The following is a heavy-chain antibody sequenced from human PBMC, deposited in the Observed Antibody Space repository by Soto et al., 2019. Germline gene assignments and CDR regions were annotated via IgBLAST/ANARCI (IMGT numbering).Heavy chain of an antibody. CDR3: ARESMVRGFDY. CDR1: GFTFSDYW. CDR2: IKRDGSTT. V-gene: IGHV3-74*01. Sequence: GGSLRLSCAASGFTFSDYWMHWVRQAPGKGLEWVSRIKRDGSTTNYADSVKGRFTISRDNAKNTLYLEMNSLRVGDTAVYYCARESMVRGFDYWGQGTLVTVSS. D-gene: IGHD3-10*01. J-gene: IGHJ4*02.